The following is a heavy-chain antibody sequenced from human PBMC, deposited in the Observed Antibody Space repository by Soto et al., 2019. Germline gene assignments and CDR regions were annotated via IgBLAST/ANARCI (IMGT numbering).Heavy chain of an antibody. CDR1: GYTFTSYA. D-gene: IGHD2-21*02. Sequence: QVQLVQSGAEEKKPGASVKVSCKASGYTFTSYAMHWVRQGPGQRLELMGWINAGNGNTKYSQKFQGRVTLTRDTSASTAYMELSSLRSEDTAVYYCASSIVVVTALHYWGQGTLVTVSS. J-gene: IGHJ4*02. V-gene: IGHV1-3*05. CDR2: INAGNGNT. CDR3: ASSIVVVTALHY.